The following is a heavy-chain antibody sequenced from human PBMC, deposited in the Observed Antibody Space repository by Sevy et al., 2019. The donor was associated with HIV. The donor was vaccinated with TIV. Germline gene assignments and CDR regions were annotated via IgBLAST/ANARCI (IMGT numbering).Heavy chain of an antibody. D-gene: IGHD2-21*02. Sequence: GGSLRLSCAGSGFTFSSYDMHWVRQAPGKGQEWVAVTSHDGKYNKYADSVKVRFTISRDNFKNTLYLQMNSLRVEDTAVYFCARLFSCGGDCYYLDYWGQGALVTVSS. J-gene: IGHJ4*02. CDR1: GFTFSSYD. V-gene: IGHV3-30*04. CDR2: TSHDGKYN. CDR3: ARLFSCGGDCYYLDY.